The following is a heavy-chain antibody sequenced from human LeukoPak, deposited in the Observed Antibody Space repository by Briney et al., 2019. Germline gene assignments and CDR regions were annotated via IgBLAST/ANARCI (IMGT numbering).Heavy chain of an antibody. CDR1: GGSISSSSYY. CDR2: IYYSGST. D-gene: IGHD3-10*01. CDR3: ARQTYYYGSGMQT. J-gene: IGHJ5*02. V-gene: IGHV4-39*01. Sequence: SETLSLTCTVSGGSISSSSYYWGWIRQPPGKGLEWIGSIYYSGSTYYNPSLKSRVTISVDTSKNQFSLKLSSVTAADTAVYYCARQTYYYGSGMQTWGQGNLVTVSS.